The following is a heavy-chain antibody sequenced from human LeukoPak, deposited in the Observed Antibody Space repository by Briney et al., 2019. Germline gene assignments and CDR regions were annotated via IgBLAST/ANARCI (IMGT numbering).Heavy chain of an antibody. Sequence: SSETLSLTCTVSGSSINSDTYYWVWIRQPPGKGLEWVSSISGSGGRTHYTDSVKGRFTISRDNYKNTLYLQMNSLRAEDTAVYYCATPPMVTRNYWGQGTLVTVSS. CDR2: ISGSGGRT. J-gene: IGHJ4*02. CDR1: GSSINSDTYY. V-gene: IGHV3-23*01. D-gene: IGHD2-21*02. CDR3: ATPPMVTRNY.